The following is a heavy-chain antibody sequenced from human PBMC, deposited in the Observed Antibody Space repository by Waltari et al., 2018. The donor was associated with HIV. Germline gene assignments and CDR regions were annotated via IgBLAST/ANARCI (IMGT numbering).Heavy chain of an antibody. CDR3: AKTYYGPTSYYNVGAFDV. Sequence: VQLVQSGAQVKEPGDSVKVSCRASGSNFNSFYLHWVRQAHGQGLQWVGFINPFSGGTNYAQKFRGRVTLTRDTSIDTSFMELTGLGSDDTAVYYCAKTYYGPTSYYNVGAFDVWGQGTMVSVSS. J-gene: IGHJ3*01. D-gene: IGHD3-10*01. CDR1: GSNFNSFY. CDR2: INPFSGGT. V-gene: IGHV1-2*02.